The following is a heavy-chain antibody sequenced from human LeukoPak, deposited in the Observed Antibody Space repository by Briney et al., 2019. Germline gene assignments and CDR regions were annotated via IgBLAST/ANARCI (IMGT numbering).Heavy chain of an antibody. CDR2: IINSGKTI. V-gene: IGHV3-48*04. Sequence: GGSLRLSCAASGFNFNMYSMHWVRQAPGKGLEWVSYIINSGKTIYYTDSVKGRFTISRDNAKNSLYLQMDSLRAEDTAVYYCGMNYYGSGSYYFWGQGTLVTVSS. J-gene: IGHJ4*02. CDR1: GFNFNMYS. CDR3: GMNYYGSGSYYF. D-gene: IGHD3-10*01.